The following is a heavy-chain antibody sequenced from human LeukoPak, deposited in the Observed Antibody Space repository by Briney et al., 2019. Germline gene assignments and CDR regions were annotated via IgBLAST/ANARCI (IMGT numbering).Heavy chain of an antibody. D-gene: IGHD1-26*01. J-gene: IGHJ2*01. CDR1: GVTLSNYA. Sequence: GGSPRLSCVASGVTLSNYAMSWARQAPGKGLEWVSGISSSGSGGNTYYADSVKGRFTISRDSSRNTLFLRMNTLRAEDTAIYYCAKDRTVGASYWYFDLWGRGTLVTVSS. CDR2: ISSSGSGGNT. CDR3: AKDRTVGASYWYFDL. V-gene: IGHV3-23*01.